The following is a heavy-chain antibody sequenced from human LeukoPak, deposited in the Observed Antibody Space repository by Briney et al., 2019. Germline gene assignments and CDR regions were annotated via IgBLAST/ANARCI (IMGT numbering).Heavy chain of an antibody. V-gene: IGHV3-49*04. J-gene: IGHJ4*02. CDR2: IRSKAYGGTT. CDR3: TRGDYYDSSGYYFLFDY. Sequence: GGSLRLSCTASGFTFGDYGMSWVRQAPGKGLEWVGFIRSKAYGGTTEYAASVKGSFTISRDDSKSIAYLQMNSLKTEDTAVYYCTRGDYYDSSGYYFLFDYWGQGTLVTVSS. D-gene: IGHD3-22*01. CDR1: GFTFGDYG.